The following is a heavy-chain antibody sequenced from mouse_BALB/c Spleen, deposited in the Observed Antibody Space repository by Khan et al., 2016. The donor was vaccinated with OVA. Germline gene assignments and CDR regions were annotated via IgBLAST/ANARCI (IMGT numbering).Heavy chain of an antibody. CDR3: VRGYYYCKMNC. CDR2: ISSANNI. D-gene: IGHD1-1*01. V-gene: IGHV5-6-5*01. Sequence: EVELVESGGGLVKPGGSLKLSCAASGFTFNKYAMSWVRQTPEKRLEWVASISSANNIHYPDSVKGQFTISRDNARSILYLEMSSLRSEETAMYSCVRGYYYCKMNCWGQGTSVTV. J-gene: IGHJ4*01. CDR1: GFTFNKYA.